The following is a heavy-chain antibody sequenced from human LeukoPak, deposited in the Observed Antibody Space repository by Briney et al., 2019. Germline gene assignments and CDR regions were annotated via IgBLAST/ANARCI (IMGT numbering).Heavy chain of an antibody. Sequence: PSETLSLTCTVSGGSISSYYWSWIRQPPGKGLEWIGYIYYSGSTNYNPSLKSRVTISVDTSKNQFSLKLSSVTAADTAVYYCARVLPYYYDSSGYYYTSGPNWFDPWGQGTLVTVSS. D-gene: IGHD3-22*01. CDR2: IYYSGST. CDR1: GGSISSYY. J-gene: IGHJ5*02. V-gene: IGHV4-59*01. CDR3: ARVLPYYYDSSGYYYTSGPNWFDP.